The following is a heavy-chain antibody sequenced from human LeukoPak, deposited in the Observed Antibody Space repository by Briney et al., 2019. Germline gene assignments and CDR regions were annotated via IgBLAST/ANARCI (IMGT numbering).Heavy chain of an antibody. J-gene: IGHJ6*03. CDR1: GYTFTSYA. D-gene: IGHD3-10*01. Sequence: ASVKVSCKASGYTFTSYAMNWVRQAPGQGLEWMGWINTNTGNPTYAQGFTGRFVFSLDTSVSTAYLQISSLKAEDTAVYYCARDHLGVLWFGELLLSHYMDVWGKGTTVTVSS. V-gene: IGHV7-4-1*02. CDR2: INTNTGNP. CDR3: ARDHLGVLWFGELLLSHYMDV.